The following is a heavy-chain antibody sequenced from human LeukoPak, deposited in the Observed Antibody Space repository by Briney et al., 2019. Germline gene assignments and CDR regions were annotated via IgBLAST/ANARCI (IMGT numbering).Heavy chain of an antibody. CDR3: ARRPSSGYYAFDI. D-gene: IGHD3-22*01. CDR1: GGTLSSYA. J-gene: IGHJ3*02. V-gene: IGHV1-69*05. CDR2: IIPIFGTA. Sequence: SVKVSCKASGGTLSSYAISWVRQAPGQGLEWMGGIIPIFGTANYAQKFQGRVTITTDESTSTAYMELSSLRSEDTAVYYCARRPSSGYYAFDIWGQGTMVTVPS.